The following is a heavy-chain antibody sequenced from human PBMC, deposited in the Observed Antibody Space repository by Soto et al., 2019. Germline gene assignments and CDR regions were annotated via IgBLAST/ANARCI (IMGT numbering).Heavy chain of an antibody. CDR3: ARGRWLQRVGTFDY. J-gene: IGHJ4*02. Sequence: EVQLVESGGGLVQPGGSLRLSCAASGFTFSSYWMHWVRQAPGKGPVWVSRINSDGSSTSYADSVKGRFTISRDNAKNTLYLQMNSLRAEDTAVYYCARGRWLQRVGTFDYWGQGTLVTVSS. CDR2: INSDGSST. V-gene: IGHV3-74*01. D-gene: IGHD5-12*01. CDR1: GFTFSSYW.